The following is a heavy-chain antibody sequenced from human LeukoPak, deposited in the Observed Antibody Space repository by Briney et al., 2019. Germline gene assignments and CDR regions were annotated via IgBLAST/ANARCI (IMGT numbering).Heavy chain of an antibody. CDR3: ARGRLVGATTVDY. V-gene: IGHV3-21*01. Sequence: GGSVRLFCAASGFTFSSYNMNWVRQAPGKGLEWVSCISSSSSHIFYAGSVQGRFTISRDNAKNSLYLQMNSLRAEDTAVYYCARGRLVGATTVDYWGQGTLVTVSS. D-gene: IGHD1-26*01. CDR2: ISSSSSHI. J-gene: IGHJ4*02. CDR1: GFTFSSYN.